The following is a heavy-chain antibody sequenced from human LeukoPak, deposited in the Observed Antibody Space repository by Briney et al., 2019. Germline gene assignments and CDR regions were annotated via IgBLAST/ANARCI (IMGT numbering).Heavy chain of an antibody. CDR1: GFTFSDYY. CDR3: ARDEYIHGDLTNFDS. CDR2: ISSSGSMI. D-gene: IGHD4-17*01. V-gene: IGHV3-11*04. Sequence: PGGSLRLSCAASGFTFSDYYMSWIRQAPGKGLEWVSYISSSGSMISDADSVKGRFTTSRDNAKKSLYLQMNSLRAEDTAVYYCARDEYIHGDLTNFDSWGQGTLVIVSS. J-gene: IGHJ4*02.